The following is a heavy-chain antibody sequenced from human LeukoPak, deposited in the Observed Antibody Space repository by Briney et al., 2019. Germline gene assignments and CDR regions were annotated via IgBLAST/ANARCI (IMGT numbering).Heavy chain of an antibody. Sequence: GGSLRLSCAASGFTFSSYGMHWVRQAPGKGLEWVAFIRYDGSNKYYADPLKGRFTISRDNAKNSLYLQMNSLRAEDTAVYYCARDFEWELLKANAFDIWGQGTMVTVSS. D-gene: IGHD1-26*01. CDR3: ARDFEWELLKANAFDI. CDR1: GFTFSSYG. CDR2: IRYDGSNK. V-gene: IGHV3-30*02. J-gene: IGHJ3*02.